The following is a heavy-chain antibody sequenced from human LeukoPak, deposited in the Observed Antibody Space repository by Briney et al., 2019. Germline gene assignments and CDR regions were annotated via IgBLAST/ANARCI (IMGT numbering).Heavy chain of an antibody. D-gene: IGHD1-26*01. Sequence: GGSLRLSCAASGFTLSNAWMNWVRQAPSKGLEWVGLIKSKANGETRDYAAPVKGGFTISRDDSDNTLYLQMNSLKSEDTAVYYRVTEVSGSFPTRGQGTLVTVSS. V-gene: IGHV3-15*01. J-gene: IGHJ4*02. CDR3: VTEVSGSFPT. CDR1: GFTLSNAW. CDR2: IKSKANGETR.